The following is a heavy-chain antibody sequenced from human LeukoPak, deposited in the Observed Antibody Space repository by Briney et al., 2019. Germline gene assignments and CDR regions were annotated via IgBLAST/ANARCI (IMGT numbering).Heavy chain of an antibody. CDR3: AKDPHYGDYVGY. D-gene: IGHD4-17*01. CDR1: GFSFNNYA. J-gene: IGHJ4*02. CDR2: IIGSSGST. Sequence: GGSLRLSCVASGFSFNNYAMNWVRQAPGKGLEWVSLIIGSSGSTFYADSVKGRFTISRDKSKSTLYLQMNSLRAEDTAVYYCAKDPHYGDYVGYWGQGTLVTVSS. V-gene: IGHV3-23*01.